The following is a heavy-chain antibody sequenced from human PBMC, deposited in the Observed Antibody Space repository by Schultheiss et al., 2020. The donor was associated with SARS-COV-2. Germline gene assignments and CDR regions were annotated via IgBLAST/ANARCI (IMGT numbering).Heavy chain of an antibody. V-gene: IGHV4-59*12. D-gene: IGHD4-23*01. J-gene: IGHJ5*02. CDR2: IYYSGST. CDR3: ARGNGYGGNSRYNWFDP. CDR1: GGSISSYY. Sequence: SQTLSLTCTVSGGSISSYYWSWIRQPPGKGLEWIGYIYYSGSTNYNPSLKSRVTISVDTSKNQFSLKLSSVTAADTAVYYCARGNGYGGNSRYNWFDPWGQGTLVTVSS.